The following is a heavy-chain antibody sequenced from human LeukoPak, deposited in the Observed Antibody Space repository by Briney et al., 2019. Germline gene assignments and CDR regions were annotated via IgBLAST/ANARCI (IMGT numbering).Heavy chain of an antibody. Sequence: ASVKVSCTASGYTFTSFGISWVRQAPGQGLEWMGWISAYNGNTNYARKVQGRVTMTTDTSTSTAYMELRSLGSDDTAMYYCVRDLGVDTTMIFFDYWGQGSLVTVSS. D-gene: IGHD3/OR15-3a*01. CDR1: GYTFTSFG. V-gene: IGHV1-18*01. CDR3: VRDLGVDTTMIFFDY. J-gene: IGHJ4*02. CDR2: ISAYNGNT.